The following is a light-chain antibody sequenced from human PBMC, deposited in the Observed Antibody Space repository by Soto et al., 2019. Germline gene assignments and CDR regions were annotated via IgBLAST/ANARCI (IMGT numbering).Light chain of an antibody. Sequence: QAVVTQPPSASGTPGQTIIISCSGSTSNIESHSVNWYQKVPGTAPKLLIITNNQRPSGVPDRFSGSKSGASASLAISGLQSEDEATYYCATWDDSRNGVFGTGTKLTVL. CDR3: ATWDDSRNGV. J-gene: IGLJ1*01. CDR1: TSNIESHS. V-gene: IGLV1-44*01. CDR2: TNN.